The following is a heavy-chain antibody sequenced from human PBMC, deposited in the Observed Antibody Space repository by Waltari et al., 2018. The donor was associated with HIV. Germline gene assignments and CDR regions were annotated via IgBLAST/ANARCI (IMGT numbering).Heavy chain of an antibody. CDR2: ISTYTGEA. CDR3: ARVDTTSYYDFWKGTLFYYYMDV. CDR1: GYTFNRFV. D-gene: IGHD3-3*01. V-gene: IGHV1-18*01. J-gene: IGHJ6*03. Sequence: QVQLVQSGDEVKKPGASMKVSCKASGYTFNRFVIAWVRQAPGQGLEFMGWISTYTGEAKFAQKLQGRVTMTRDTSTSTGFLELRSLRSDDTAVYYCARVDTTSYYDFWKGTLFYYYMDVWGKGTTVTVSS.